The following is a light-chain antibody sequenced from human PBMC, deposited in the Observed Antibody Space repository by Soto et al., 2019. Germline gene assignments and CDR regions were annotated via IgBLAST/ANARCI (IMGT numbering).Light chain of an antibody. J-gene: IGKJ3*01. Sequence: EIVLTQSPGTLSLSPGERGTLSCRASQSVSNDCLAWYQQKPGKAPSLLIYGAYTSATGITHRFSGSGSGTDFTLTISRLEPEDFAVYYCQQYGSSPLTFGHGTKVDIK. CDR1: QSVSNDC. V-gene: IGKV3-20*01. CDR3: QQYGSSPLT. CDR2: GAY.